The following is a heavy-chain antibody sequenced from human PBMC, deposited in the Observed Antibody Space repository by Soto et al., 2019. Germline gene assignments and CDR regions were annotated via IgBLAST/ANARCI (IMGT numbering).Heavy chain of an antibody. V-gene: IGHV4-30-4*01. J-gene: IGHJ6*02. Sequence: SETLSLTCTVSGGSISSGDYYWSWIRQPPGKGLEWIGYIYYSGSTYYNPSLKSRVTISVDTSKNQFSLKLSSVTAADTAVYYCAREVTIFGVVNLGGSYYYGMDVWGQGTTVTVSS. CDR3: AREVTIFGVVNLGGSYYYGMDV. D-gene: IGHD3-3*01. CDR1: GGSISSGDYY. CDR2: IYYSGST.